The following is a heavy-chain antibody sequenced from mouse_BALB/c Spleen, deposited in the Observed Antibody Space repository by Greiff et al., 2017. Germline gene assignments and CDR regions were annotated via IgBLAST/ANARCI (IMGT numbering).Heavy chain of an antibody. V-gene: IGHV3-6*02. CDR2: ITYDGSN. CDR1: GYSITSGFY. Sequence: EVKLVESGPGLVKPSQSLSLSCSATGYSITSGFYWYLIRQFPGNQLEWMGYITYDGSNNYNPSFKNRTSITRDTSENQFFLKLNSVTTEDTATYYCASLAYYRYDGFAYWGQGTLVTVSA. CDR3: ASLAYYRYDGFAY. D-gene: IGHD2-14*01. J-gene: IGHJ3*01.